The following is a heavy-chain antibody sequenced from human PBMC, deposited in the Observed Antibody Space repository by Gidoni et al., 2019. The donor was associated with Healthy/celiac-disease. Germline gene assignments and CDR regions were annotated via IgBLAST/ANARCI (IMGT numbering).Heavy chain of an antibody. Sequence: QVQLQESGPGLVKPSGTLSLTCAVSGGSISSSNWWSWVRQPPGKGLEWIGEIYHSGSTNYNPSLKSRVTISVDKSKNQFSLKLSSVTAADTAVYYCARGLPMGYDYVWGSYRLSDQPSGPGYFDYWGQGTLVTVSS. CDR2: IYHSGST. CDR1: GGSISSSNW. J-gene: IGHJ4*02. CDR3: ARGLPMGYDYVWGSYRLSDQPSGPGYFDY. V-gene: IGHV4-4*02. D-gene: IGHD3-16*02.